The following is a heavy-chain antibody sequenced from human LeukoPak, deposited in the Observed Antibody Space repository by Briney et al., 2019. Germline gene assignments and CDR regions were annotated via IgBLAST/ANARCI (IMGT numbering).Heavy chain of an antibody. CDR1: GFTFSSYA. J-gene: IGHJ6*02. CDR2: ISYDGSNK. Sequence: GGSLRLSCAASGFTFSSYAMHWVRQAPGKGLEWVAVISYDGSNKYYADSVKGRFTISRDSSKNTLYLQMNSLRAEDTAVYYCARDRVDYGDPTYYYGMDVWGQGTTVTVSS. D-gene: IGHD4-17*01. V-gene: IGHV3-30-3*01. CDR3: ARDRVDYGDPTYYYGMDV.